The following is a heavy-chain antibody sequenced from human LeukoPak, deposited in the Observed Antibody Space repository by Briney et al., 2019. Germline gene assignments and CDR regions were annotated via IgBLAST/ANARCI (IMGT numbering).Heavy chain of an antibody. Sequence: PSETLSPTCTVSGGSISNSYWSWIRQPPGKGLEWIGYIYYSGSSNYNPSLKSRVTISVDTSKNQFSLKLSSVTAADTAVYYCARLRDLYNLFDYWGQGTLVTVSS. D-gene: IGHD1-1*01. CDR2: IYYSGSS. CDR3: ARLRDLYNLFDY. J-gene: IGHJ4*02. V-gene: IGHV4-59*12. CDR1: GGSISNSY.